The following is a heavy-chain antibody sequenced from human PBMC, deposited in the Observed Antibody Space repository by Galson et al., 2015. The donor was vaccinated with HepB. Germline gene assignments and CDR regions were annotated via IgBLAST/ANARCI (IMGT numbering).Heavy chain of an antibody. J-gene: IGHJ5*02. Sequence: SLRLSCAASGFTFSSYWMSWVRQAPGKGLEWVANIKQDGDEKYYVDSVKGRFTISRDNAKNSLYLQMSSLRVEDTAVYYCARVSFGAFDPWGQGTLVTVST. CDR1: GFTFSSYW. V-gene: IGHV3-7*03. CDR3: ARVSFGAFDP. D-gene: IGHD3-10*01. CDR2: IKQDGDEK.